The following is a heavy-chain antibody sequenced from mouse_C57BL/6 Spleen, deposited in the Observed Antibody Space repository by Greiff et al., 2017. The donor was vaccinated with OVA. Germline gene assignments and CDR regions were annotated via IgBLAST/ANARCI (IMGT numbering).Heavy chain of an antibody. V-gene: IGHV1-39*01. CDR2: INPNYGTT. Sequence: VHVKQSGPELVKPGASVKISCKASGYSFTDYNMNWVKQSNGKSLEWIGVINPNYGTTSYNQKFKGKATLTVDQSSSTAYMQLNSLTSEDSAVYYCARTEGGYPYWYFDVWGTGTTVTVSS. CDR1: GYSFTDYN. J-gene: IGHJ1*03. D-gene: IGHD2-2*01. CDR3: ARTEGGYPYWYFDV.